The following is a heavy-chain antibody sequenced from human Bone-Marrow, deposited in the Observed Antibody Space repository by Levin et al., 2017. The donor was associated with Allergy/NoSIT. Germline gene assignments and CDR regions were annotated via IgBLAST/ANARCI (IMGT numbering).Heavy chain of an antibody. Sequence: ASVKVSCKASGGTFNSYPLNWVRQAPGQGLEWMGRIIPNLGAPMYAQRFQGRVTITADIHARTVYMELNGLRVEDTAVYYCAREHHDENEMSGALDIWGQGTVVTVSS. D-gene: IGHD3-10*01. CDR1: GGTFNSYP. CDR3: AREHHDENEMSGALDI. V-gene: IGHV1-69*08. J-gene: IGHJ3*02. CDR2: IIPNLGAP.